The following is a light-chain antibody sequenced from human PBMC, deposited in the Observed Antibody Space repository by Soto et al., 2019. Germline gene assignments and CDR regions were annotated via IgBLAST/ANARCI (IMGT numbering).Light chain of an antibody. Sequence: QSVLAQPASVSGSLGQSITISCTGTSSDVGGYNYVSWYQQHPGKAPKLMIYEVSNRPSGVSNRFSGSKSGNTASLTISGLQAEDEADYYCSSFTSSSTQVLGGGTKPPS. J-gene: IGLJ3*02. V-gene: IGLV2-14*01. CDR2: EVS. CDR3: SSFTSSSTQV. CDR1: SSDVGGYNY.